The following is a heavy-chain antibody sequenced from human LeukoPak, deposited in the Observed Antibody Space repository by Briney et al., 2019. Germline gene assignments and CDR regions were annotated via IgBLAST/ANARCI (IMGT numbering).Heavy chain of an antibody. Sequence: GGSLRLSCAASGFTVSSNYMSWVRQAPGKGLEWVSVIYSGGSTYYADSVKGRFTISRDNSKNTLYLQMNSLRAEDTAVYYCAYAEVSTSFDYWGQGTLVTVSS. D-gene: IGHD1-14*01. CDR2: IYSGGST. V-gene: IGHV3-53*01. CDR3: AYAEVSTSFDY. CDR1: GFTVSSNY. J-gene: IGHJ4*02.